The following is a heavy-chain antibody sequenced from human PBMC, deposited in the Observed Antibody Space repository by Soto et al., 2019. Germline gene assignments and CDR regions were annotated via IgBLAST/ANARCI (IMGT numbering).Heavy chain of an antibody. CDR1: GFTFSSYW. CDR3: ARDLRRDGYKWDT. J-gene: IGHJ3*01. D-gene: IGHD1-26*01. V-gene: IGHV3-74*01. Sequence: EVQLVESGGGLVQPGGSLRLSCAAYGFTFSSYWMHWVRQAPGKGLVWVSRINSDGSSTNYADSVKGRFTISRDSAKNTVYLQMNSLRVEDTAVYYCARDLRRDGYKWDTWGQGTMVTVSS. CDR2: INSDGSST.